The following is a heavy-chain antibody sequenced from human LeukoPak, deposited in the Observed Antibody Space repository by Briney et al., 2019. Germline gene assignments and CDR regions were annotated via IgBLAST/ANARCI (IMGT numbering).Heavy chain of an antibody. CDR3: ARDRGSDILTGYRHNYFDY. V-gene: IGHV3-7*01. J-gene: IGHJ4*02. Sequence: PGGSLRLSCAASGFTFSSYLMSWVRQAPGKGREWVANIKQDGSEKYYVDSVKGRFTISRDNAKNSLYLQMNSLRAEDTAVYYCARDRGSDILTGYRHNYFDYWGQGTLVTVSS. D-gene: IGHD3-9*01. CDR1: GFTFSSYL. CDR2: IKQDGSEK.